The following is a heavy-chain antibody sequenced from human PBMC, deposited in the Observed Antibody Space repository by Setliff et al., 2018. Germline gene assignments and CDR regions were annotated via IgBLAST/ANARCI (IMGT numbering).Heavy chain of an antibody. CDR1: GFTFRDYG. V-gene: IGHV3-21*01. D-gene: IGHD2-15*01. Sequence: GGSLRLSCAASGFTFRDYGMNWVRQVPGKGLEWVSSISSSGSFEFYADSVKGRFTISRDNANNSMSLQMNSLRAEDSGVYYCTRALAEGSPAYWGQGTLVTVSS. CDR2: ISSSGSFE. CDR3: TRALAEGSPAY. J-gene: IGHJ4*02.